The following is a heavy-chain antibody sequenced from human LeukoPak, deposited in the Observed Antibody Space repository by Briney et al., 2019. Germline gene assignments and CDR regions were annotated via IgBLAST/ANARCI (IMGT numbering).Heavy chain of an antibody. CDR1: GYTFTGYS. CDR2: MNPNSANT. D-gene: IGHD6-13*01. Sequence: GASVKVSCKASGYTFTGYSVHWVRQATGQGLEWMGWMNPNSANTGYAQKFQGRVTMTRNTSISTAYMELSSLRSEDTAVYYCARGKMSTGSSWFGYWGQGTPVTVSS. CDR3: ARGKMSTGSSWFGY. V-gene: IGHV1-8*02. J-gene: IGHJ4*02.